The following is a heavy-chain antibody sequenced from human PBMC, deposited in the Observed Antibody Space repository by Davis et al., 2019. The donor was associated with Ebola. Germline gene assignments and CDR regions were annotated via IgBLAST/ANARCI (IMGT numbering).Heavy chain of an antibody. CDR2: INSDGSST. CDR1: GFTFSSYW. Sequence: HTGGSLRLSCAASGFTFSSYWMHWVRQAPGKGLVWVSRINSDGSSTSYADSVKGRFTISRDNSKNTLYLQMNSLRAEDTAVYYCARGITIFGVGNWFDPWGQGTLVTVSS. J-gene: IGHJ5*02. D-gene: IGHD3-3*01. CDR3: ARGITIFGVGNWFDP. V-gene: IGHV3-74*01.